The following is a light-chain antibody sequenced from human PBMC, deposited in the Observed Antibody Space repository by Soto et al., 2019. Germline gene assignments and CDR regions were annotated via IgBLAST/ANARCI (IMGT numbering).Light chain of an antibody. CDR1: QTITTY. CDR2: AAS. CDR3: QQIYSAPLT. J-gene: IGKJ4*01. Sequence: DIQMTQSPSSLFASVGDSVTITCRASQTITTYINWYRQKPGKAPKLLIYAASSSQSGVSSRFGGSGSETEFTLTISRLQPEVVATYFCQQIYSAPLTFGGGTKVEIK. V-gene: IGKV1-39*01.